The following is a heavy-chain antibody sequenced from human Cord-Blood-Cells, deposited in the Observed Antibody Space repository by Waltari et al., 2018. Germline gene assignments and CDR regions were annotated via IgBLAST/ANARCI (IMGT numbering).Heavy chain of an antibody. J-gene: IGHJ4*02. CDR3: ARDYSNYYFDY. CDR2: IKQDGSEK. D-gene: IGHD4-4*01. Sequence: EVQLAESGGGFVQPGGSIRLSWPVYGFHFSCIWMPWFRQAPGKGLEWVANIKQDGSEKYYVDSGKGRFTISRDNAKNSLYLQMNSLRAEDTAVYYCARDYSNYYFDYWGQGTLVTVSS. CDR1: GFHFSCIW. V-gene: IGHV3-7*01.